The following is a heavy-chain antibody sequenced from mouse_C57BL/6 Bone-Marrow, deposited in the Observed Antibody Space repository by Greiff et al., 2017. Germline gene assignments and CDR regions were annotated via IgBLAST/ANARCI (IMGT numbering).Heavy chain of an antibody. J-gene: IGHJ3*01. CDR2: IDPETGGT. Sequence: QVQLQQSGAELVRPGASVTLSCKASGYTFTDYEMHWVKQTPVHGLEWIGAIDPETGGTAYNQKFKGKAILTADKSSSTAYMELRRLTSEDSAVYYCTREKDARWFAYWGQGTLVTVSA. CDR1: GYTFTDYE. V-gene: IGHV1-15*01. CDR3: TREKDARWFAY.